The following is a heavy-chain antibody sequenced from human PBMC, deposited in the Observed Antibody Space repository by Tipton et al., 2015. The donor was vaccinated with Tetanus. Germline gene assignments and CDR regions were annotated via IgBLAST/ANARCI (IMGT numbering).Heavy chain of an antibody. J-gene: IGHJ4*02. Sequence: QLVQSGAEVKKPGASMKVSCKAAGDTFSNYAVSWVRQAPGQGLEWMGGIIPIFSPPNYAQKFQGRLTITADKSTTTGYMELSGLSAGDSAVYFWAGVGGPGIHSRCYFAHWWQGALVAVSS. D-gene: IGHD3-10*01. CDR3: AGVGGPGIHSRCYFAH. CDR1: GDTFSNYA. CDR2: IIPIFSPP. V-gene: IGHV1-69*06.